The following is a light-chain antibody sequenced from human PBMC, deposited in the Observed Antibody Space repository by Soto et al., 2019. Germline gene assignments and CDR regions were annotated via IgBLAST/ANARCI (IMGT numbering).Light chain of an antibody. CDR2: EAS. J-gene: IGKJ4*01. CDR3: QQYNSYPLT. CDR1: QSISSW. Sequence: DIQMTQSPSTLSASVGDRVTITCLASQSISSWLAWYQQKPGKAPKLLIHEASSLESGVTSRFSGSGSETEFTLTISSLQPDDFATYYCQQYNSYPLTFGGGTKVEIK. V-gene: IGKV1-5*03.